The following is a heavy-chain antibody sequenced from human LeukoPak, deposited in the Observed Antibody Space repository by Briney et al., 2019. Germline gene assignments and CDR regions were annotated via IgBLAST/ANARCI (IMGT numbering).Heavy chain of an antibody. CDR3: ARLAYCGGDCPPDY. CDR1: GGSISSSSYY. CDR2: MDYSGST. V-gene: IGHV4-39*01. D-gene: IGHD2-21*02. Sequence: PSETLSLTRTVSGGSISSSSYYWGWIRQPPGKGLEWIGSMDYSGSTYDNPSLKSRVTIFVDTSKNQFSLKLSPVTAADTAVYYCARLAYCGGDCPPDYWGQGTLVTVSS. J-gene: IGHJ4*02.